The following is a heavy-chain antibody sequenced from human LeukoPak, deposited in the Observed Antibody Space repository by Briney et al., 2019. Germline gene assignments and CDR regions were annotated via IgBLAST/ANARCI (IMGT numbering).Heavy chain of an antibody. Sequence: SETLSLTCTVSVGAISRASYYWSWIRQPAGEGLEWIGRIYTSGSTNYNPSLKSRVTISVDTSKNQFSLKLSSVTAADTAVYYCAMSERLAEAFEYWGQGTLVTVSS. CDR1: VGAISRASYY. D-gene: IGHD6-13*01. CDR2: IYTSGST. V-gene: IGHV4-61*02. J-gene: IGHJ4*02. CDR3: AMSERLAEAFEY.